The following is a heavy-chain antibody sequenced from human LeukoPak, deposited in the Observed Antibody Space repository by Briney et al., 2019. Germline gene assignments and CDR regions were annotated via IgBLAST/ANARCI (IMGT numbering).Heavy chain of an antibody. D-gene: IGHD6-19*01. Sequence: GGSLRLSCAASGFTFSSYAMSWVRQAPGKGLEWVSAISGSGGSAYYADSVKGRFTISRDNSKNTLYLQMNSLRAEDTAVYYCAKDLSGWGAFDIWGQGTMVTVSS. V-gene: IGHV3-23*01. CDR3: AKDLSGWGAFDI. CDR2: ISGSGGSA. J-gene: IGHJ3*02. CDR1: GFTFSSYA.